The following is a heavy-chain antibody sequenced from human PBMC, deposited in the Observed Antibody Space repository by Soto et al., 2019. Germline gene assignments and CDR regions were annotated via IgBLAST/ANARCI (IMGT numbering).Heavy chain of an antibody. CDR1: GFSFVNYA. CDR3: AKATTNGGWFNPFDS. J-gene: IGHJ4*02. Sequence: GGSLRLSCAASGFSFVNYAMNWVRQAPGKGLEWVSGLSGSGTSTYYADSVKGRFTISRDNSRDTLFLQMNSLTADDTAVYYCAKATTNGGWFNPFDSWGQGALVTV. CDR2: LSGSGTST. D-gene: IGHD6-19*01. V-gene: IGHV3-23*01.